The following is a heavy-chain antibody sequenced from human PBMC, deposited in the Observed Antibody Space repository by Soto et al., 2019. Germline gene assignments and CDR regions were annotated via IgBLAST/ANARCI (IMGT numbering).Heavy chain of an antibody. Sequence: SETLSLTCTVSGGSISGYYWSWIRQPPGRVLERIVFIYYAGSTKYNPSLNSRVTISVDTSKNQFSLTVTSVTAADTAVYYCARRIVAPETFDYWGQGTLVTVSS. CDR2: IYYAGST. V-gene: IGHV4-59*08. J-gene: IGHJ4*02. D-gene: IGHD5-12*01. CDR1: GGSISGYY. CDR3: ARRIVAPETFDY.